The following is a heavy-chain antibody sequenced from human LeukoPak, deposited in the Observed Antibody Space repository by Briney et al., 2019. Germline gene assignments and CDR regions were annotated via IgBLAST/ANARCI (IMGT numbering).Heavy chain of an antibody. Sequence: GGSLRLSCAASGFTFSNFAMHWVRQAPGKGLEYVSTISSNGGATSYADSVKGRFTISRDNSKNTLYLQMSSLRPEDTAVYYCVKDPGYSSSWYFDYWGQGTLVPVSS. J-gene: IGHJ4*02. D-gene: IGHD6-13*01. V-gene: IGHV3-64D*06. CDR3: VKDPGYSSSWYFDY. CDR1: GFTFSNFA. CDR2: ISSNGGAT.